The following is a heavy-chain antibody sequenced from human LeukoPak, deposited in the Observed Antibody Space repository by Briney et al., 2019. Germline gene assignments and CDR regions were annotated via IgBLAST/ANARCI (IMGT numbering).Heavy chain of an antibody. CDR2: ISGSGGRT. D-gene: IGHD6-19*01. CDR3: AKLPVAGLYFDY. V-gene: IGHV3-23*01. Sequence: GGSLRLSCAASGFTFSSYAMTWVRQAPGKGLEWISAISGSGGRTCYVDSVKGRFAISRDNSKNTLYLQMNSLRVEDTAAYYCAKLPVAGLYFDYWGQGTLVTVSS. CDR1: GFTFSSYA. J-gene: IGHJ4*02.